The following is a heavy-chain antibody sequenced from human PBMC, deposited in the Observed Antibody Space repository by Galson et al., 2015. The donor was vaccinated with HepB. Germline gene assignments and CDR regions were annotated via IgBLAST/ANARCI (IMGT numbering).Heavy chain of an antibody. Sequence: SLRLSCAASGFTFSSYGMHWVRQAPGKGLEWVAVISSDGTNKYYADSVKGRFTISRDNSKSTLYLQMNSLRAEDTAVYYCARERFYYDSGDYTPDYWGQGTLVTVSS. CDR2: ISSDGTNK. J-gene: IGHJ4*02. V-gene: IGHV3-30*03. D-gene: IGHD3-22*01. CDR1: GFTFSSYG. CDR3: ARERFYYDSGDYTPDY.